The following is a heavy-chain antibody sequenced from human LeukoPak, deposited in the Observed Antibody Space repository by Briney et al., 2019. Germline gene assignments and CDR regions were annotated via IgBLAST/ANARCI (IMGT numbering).Heavy chain of an antibody. CDR1: GFTFSSYA. V-gene: IGHV3-23*01. CDR3: AKGGVVGSYSYFDY. J-gene: IGHJ4*02. CDR2: ISGSGGST. D-gene: IGHD1-26*01. Sequence: GGSLRPSCAASGFTFSSYAMSWVRQAPGKGLEWVSAISGSGGSTYYADSVKGRFTISRDNSKNTLYLQMNSLRAEDTAVYYCAKGGVVGSYSYFDYWGQGTLVTVSS.